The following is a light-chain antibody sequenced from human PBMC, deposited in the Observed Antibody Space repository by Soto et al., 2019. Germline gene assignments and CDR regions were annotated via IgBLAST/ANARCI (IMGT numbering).Light chain of an antibody. Sequence: QSVLTQPPSVSGAPGQRVTISCTGSSSNIGAGYDVHWYQQLPGTAPKLLIYGNSNRPSGVPDRFSGSKSGTSASRASTGLQAEDEADYYCQSYDSSLSGFHVFGTGTKLTVL. J-gene: IGLJ1*01. CDR1: SSNIGAGYD. CDR2: GNS. V-gene: IGLV1-40*01. CDR3: QSYDSSLSGFHV.